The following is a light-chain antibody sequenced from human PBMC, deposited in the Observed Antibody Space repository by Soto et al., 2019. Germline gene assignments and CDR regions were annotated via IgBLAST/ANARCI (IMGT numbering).Light chain of an antibody. CDR3: QQYNNWPPAFT. CDR2: GAS. CDR1: QSINRN. J-gene: IGKJ4*01. V-gene: IGKV3-15*01. Sequence: EIVMTQSPAALSVSPGERATLSCRASQSINRNLAWYQQKPGQAPRLLIYGASTRATAIPARFIGSGSGTEFTLTISSLQPEDVAVYYCQQYNNWPPAFTFGGGTKVEIK.